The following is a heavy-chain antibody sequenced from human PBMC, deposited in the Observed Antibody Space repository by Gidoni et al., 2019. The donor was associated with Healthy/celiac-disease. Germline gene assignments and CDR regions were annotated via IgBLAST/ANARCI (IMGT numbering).Heavy chain of an antibody. D-gene: IGHD3-10*01. J-gene: IGHJ4*02. Sequence: EVQLLESGGGLVQPGGSLRLSCAASGFPFSSYAMSWVRQAPGKGLEWVSAISGSGGSTYYADSVKGRFTISRDNSKNTLYLQMNSLRAEDTAVYYCAKKGDGFLAFDYWGQGTLVTVSS. CDR1: GFPFSSYA. CDR3: AKKGDGFLAFDY. V-gene: IGHV3-23*01. CDR2: ISGSGGST.